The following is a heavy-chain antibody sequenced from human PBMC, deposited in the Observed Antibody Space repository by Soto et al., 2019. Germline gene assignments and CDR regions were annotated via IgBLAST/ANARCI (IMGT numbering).Heavy chain of an antibody. V-gene: IGHV3-33*01. Sequence: QVQLVEYGGGVVQPGRSLRLSCAASGFTFSNYGMHWVRQAPGKGLEWVALIWFDGSDKYYADSVKGRFTMSRDNSKNTVYLQMNSLRAEDTAMYYCARLYCSSPSCYSVGAFEIRGQGTMVTVSS. CDR2: IWFDGSDK. J-gene: IGHJ3*02. CDR1: GFTFSNYG. D-gene: IGHD2-2*01. CDR3: ARLYCSSPSCYSVGAFEI.